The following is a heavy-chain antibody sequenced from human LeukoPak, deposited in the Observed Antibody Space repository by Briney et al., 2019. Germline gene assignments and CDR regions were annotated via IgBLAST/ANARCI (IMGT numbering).Heavy chain of an antibody. Sequence: SETLCLICPVPGCTGSSYYWSWIRQPPGKGLEWIGYVFSSGSTNYNPSLKGLVTISVDTSDNEVSLKLDSVTAADTAMYYCARGMSPLPSLYDSSGYPPDSWGQGTLVTVSS. J-gene: IGHJ4*02. D-gene: IGHD3-22*01. CDR2: VFSSGST. V-gene: IGHV4-59*02. CDR1: GCTGSSYY. CDR3: ARGMSPLPSLYDSSGYPPDS.